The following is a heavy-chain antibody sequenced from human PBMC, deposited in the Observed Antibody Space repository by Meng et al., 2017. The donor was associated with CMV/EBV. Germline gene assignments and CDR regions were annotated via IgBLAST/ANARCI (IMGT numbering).Heavy chain of an antibody. V-gene: IGHV4-4*07. CDR2: IYTSGST. J-gene: IGHJ4*02. D-gene: IGHD3-22*01. CDR3: ARGGLYYYDSSGHFDY. Sequence: QGTLEESGPGLVKPSDTLSLTWTVSGGSISSYYWSWIRQPAGKGLEWIGRIYTSGSTNYNPSLKSRVTMSVDTSKNQFSLKLSSVTAADTAVYYCARGGLYYYDSSGHFDYWGQGTLVTVSS. CDR1: GGSISSYY.